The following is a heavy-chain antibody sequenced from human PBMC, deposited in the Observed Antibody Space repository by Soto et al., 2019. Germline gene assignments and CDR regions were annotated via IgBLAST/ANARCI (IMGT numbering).Heavy chain of an antibody. CDR1: GFTFTNYP. Sequence: EVQLLESGGGLVQVGESLILSCPASGFTFTNYPMSWVRQVPGKGLEWVSSISGSGGSTYYADSVRGRFTISRDNSKNALYMQMNSLRAEDTAVCYCAKTNLYGSETKDYWGQGTLVTVSS. CDR3: AKTNLYGSETKDY. J-gene: IGHJ4*02. CDR2: ISGSGGST. D-gene: IGHD3-10*01. V-gene: IGHV3-23*01.